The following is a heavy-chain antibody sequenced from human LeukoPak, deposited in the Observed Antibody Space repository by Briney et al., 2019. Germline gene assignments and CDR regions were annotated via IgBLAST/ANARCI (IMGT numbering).Heavy chain of an antibody. CDR1: GFSFSNYA. D-gene: IGHD2-15*01. J-gene: IGHJ4*02. CDR3: AKDRSLYCSDGTCYFDY. V-gene: IGHV3-23*01. CDR2: ISGSGDTT. Sequence: LPGGSLRLSCAASGFSFSNYAMNWVRQVPGKGLEWVSAISGSGDTTFYADSVKGRFTISRDNSKNTVYLRMNRLRAEDTAVYYCAKDRSLYCSDGTCYFDYWGQGTLVTVSS.